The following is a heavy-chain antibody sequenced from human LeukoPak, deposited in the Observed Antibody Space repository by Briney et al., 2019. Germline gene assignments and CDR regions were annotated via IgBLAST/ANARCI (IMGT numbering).Heavy chain of an antibody. J-gene: IGHJ4*02. CDR2: ISNSGSYI. CDR3: AREVAAADDY. CDR1: GFTVSSYS. Sequence: GGSLRLSCAASGFTVSSYSMNWVRQAPGKGLEWVSSISNSGSYIYYADSVKGRFTISRDNAKNSLYLQMNSLRVEDTAVYYCAREVAAADDYWGQGTLVTVSS. V-gene: IGHV3-21*01. D-gene: IGHD6-13*01.